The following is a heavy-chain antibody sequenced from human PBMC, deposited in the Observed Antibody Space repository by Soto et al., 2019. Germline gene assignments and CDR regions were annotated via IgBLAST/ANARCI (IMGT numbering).Heavy chain of an antibody. V-gene: IGHV3-23*01. J-gene: IGHJ6*02. CDR1: GFTFSSYA. Sequence: PGGSLRLSCAASGFTFSSYAMSWVRQAPGKGLEWVSAISGSGGSTYYADSVKGRFTISRDNSKNTLYLQMNSLRAEDTAVYYCAKVKDLPRGWSGMDVWGQGTTVTVSS. D-gene: IGHD6-19*01. CDR3: AKVKDLPRGWSGMDV. CDR2: ISGSGGST.